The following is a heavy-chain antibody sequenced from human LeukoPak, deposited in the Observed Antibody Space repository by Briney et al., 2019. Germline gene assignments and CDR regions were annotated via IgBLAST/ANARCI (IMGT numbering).Heavy chain of an antibody. J-gene: IGHJ6*02. CDR1: GDSIKSDEYH. CDR2: IFYRGTT. D-gene: IGHD2-21*02. CDR3: AREGGDWGGNFYAMDV. V-gene: IGHV4-30-4*01. Sequence: SETLSLTCTVSGDSIKSDEYHWSWIRQPPGKGLEWIGYIFYRGTTYYNPSLMSRVTISLDTFKNQFSLKLSSVTAADTAVYYCAREGGDWGGNFYAMDVWAQGTTVTVSS.